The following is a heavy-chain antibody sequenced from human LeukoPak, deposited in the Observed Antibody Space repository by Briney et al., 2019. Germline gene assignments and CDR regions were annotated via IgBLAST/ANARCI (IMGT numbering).Heavy chain of an antibody. J-gene: IGHJ5*02. Sequence: GGSLRLSCAASGFTFSSYEMHWVRQAPGKGLEWVSYISSSGSTIYYADSVKGRFTISRDNSKNALYLQMNSLRAEDTAVYYCAKGIDWFDPWGQGTPVTVSS. CDR2: ISSSGSTI. D-gene: IGHD3-16*02. CDR3: AKGIDWFDP. V-gene: IGHV3-48*03. CDR1: GFTFSSYE.